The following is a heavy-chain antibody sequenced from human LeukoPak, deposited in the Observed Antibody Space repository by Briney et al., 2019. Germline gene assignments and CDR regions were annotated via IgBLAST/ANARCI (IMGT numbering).Heavy chain of an antibody. CDR3: AGAYWGFYYFDY. CDR1: GFTFSDAW. J-gene: IGHJ4*02. CDR2: IKSKTDGGTT. D-gene: IGHD7-27*01. V-gene: IGHV3-15*01. Sequence: PGGSLRLSCAASGFTFSDAWMSWVRQAPGKGLEWVGRIKSKTDGGTTDYAAPVKGRFTISRDNSKNTLYLQMNSLRAEDTAVYYCAGAYWGFYYFDYWGQGTLVTVPS.